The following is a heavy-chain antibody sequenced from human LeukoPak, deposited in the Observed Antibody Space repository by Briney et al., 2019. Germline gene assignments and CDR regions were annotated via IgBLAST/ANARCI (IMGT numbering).Heavy chain of an antibody. CDR3: ARVRVYFWSGYEHPYFDY. CDR1: GGSISSSSYS. V-gene: IGHV4-39*01. J-gene: IGHJ4*02. CDR2: IYYSGTT. D-gene: IGHD3-3*01. Sequence: PSETLSLTCAVSGGSISSSSYSWGWIRQPPGKGLEWIGSIYYSGTTYYNPSLKSRVIISVDTSKIQFSLKLSSVAATDTAVYFCARVRVYFWSGYEHPYFDYWGQGTLVTVSS.